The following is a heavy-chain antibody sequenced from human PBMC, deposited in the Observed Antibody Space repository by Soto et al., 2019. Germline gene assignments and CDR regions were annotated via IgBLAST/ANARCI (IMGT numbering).Heavy chain of an antibody. D-gene: IGHD4-17*01. CDR2: INRDGSTT. CDR3: ARDYGGNSGFDY. J-gene: IGHJ4*02. V-gene: IGHV3-74*01. Sequence: PGGSLRLSCAASGFTFSNKWMHWVRQVPGKGLVWVSRINRDGSTTGYADFVKGRFTISRDNSKNTLYLQMNSLRAEDTAVYYCARDYGGNSGFDYWGQGTLVTVSS. CDR1: GFTFSNKW.